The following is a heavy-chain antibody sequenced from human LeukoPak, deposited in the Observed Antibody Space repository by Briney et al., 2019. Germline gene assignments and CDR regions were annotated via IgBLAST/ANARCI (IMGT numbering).Heavy chain of an antibody. Sequence: GGSLRLSCAASGFTFSSYAMHWVRQAPGKGLEWVGRIKSKTDGGTTDHAAPVKGRFTISRDDSKNTLYLQMNSLKTEDTAVYYCRWFGELSFGAFDIWGQGTMVTVSS. J-gene: IGHJ3*02. CDR3: RWFGELSFGAFDI. V-gene: IGHV3-15*01. D-gene: IGHD3-10*01. CDR2: IKSKTDGGTT. CDR1: GFTFSSYA.